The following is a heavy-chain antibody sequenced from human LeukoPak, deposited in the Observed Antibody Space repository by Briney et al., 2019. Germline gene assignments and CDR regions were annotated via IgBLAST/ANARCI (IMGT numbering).Heavy chain of an antibody. D-gene: IGHD1-26*01. J-gene: IGHJ4*02. Sequence: GGSLRLSCAASGFTFSSYSMNWVRQAPGKGLEWVSAISGSGGSTYYADSVKGRFTISRDNSKNTLYLQMNSLRAEDTAVYYCAKASAKVNVGYFDYWGQGTLVTVSS. CDR2: ISGSGGST. CDR1: GFTFSSYS. CDR3: AKASAKVNVGYFDY. V-gene: IGHV3-23*01.